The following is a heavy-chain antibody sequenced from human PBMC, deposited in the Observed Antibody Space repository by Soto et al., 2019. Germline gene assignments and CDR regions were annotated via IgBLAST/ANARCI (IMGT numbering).Heavy chain of an antibody. CDR1: GYSFTSYW. CDR2: IDPSDSYT. J-gene: IGHJ6*02. D-gene: IGHD3-22*01. V-gene: IGHV5-10-1*01. Sequence: RGESLKISCKGSGYSFTSYWISWVRQMPGKGLEWMGRIDPSDSYTNYSPSFQGHVTISADKSISTAYLQWSSLKASDTAMYYCARYDSSGYYWPYYYYGMDVWGQGTTVTVSS. CDR3: ARYDSSGYYWPYYYYGMDV.